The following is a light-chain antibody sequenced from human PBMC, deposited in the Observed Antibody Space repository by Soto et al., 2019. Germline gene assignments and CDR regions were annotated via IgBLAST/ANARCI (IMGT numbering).Light chain of an antibody. V-gene: IGKV1-39*01. CDR3: QKSYNIPIT. CDR1: QSIDRN. CDR2: AAS. Sequence: DIQMTQSPSSLSASVGDRVTITCRASQSIDRNLNWYQQKPGKAPNLLIYAASILQSGVPSRFSGSGSGTDFILTISSLQPEDFVTYYCQKSYNIPITFGQGTRLEI. J-gene: IGKJ5*01.